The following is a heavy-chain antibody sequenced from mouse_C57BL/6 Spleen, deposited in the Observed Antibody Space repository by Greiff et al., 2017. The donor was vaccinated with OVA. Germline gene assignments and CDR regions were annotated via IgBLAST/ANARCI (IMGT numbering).Heavy chain of an antibody. CDR1: GYTFTDYN. J-gene: IGHJ4*01. V-gene: IGHV1-22*01. D-gene: IGHD1-1*01. CDR2: INPNNGGT. Sequence: VQLQQSGPELVKPGASVKMSCKASGYTFTDYNMHWVKQSHGKSLEWIGYINPNNGGTSYNQKFKGKATLTVNKSSSTAYMELRSLTSEDSAVYYCARSGYYGSSGYAMDYWGQGTSVTVSS. CDR3: ARSGYYGSSGYAMDY.